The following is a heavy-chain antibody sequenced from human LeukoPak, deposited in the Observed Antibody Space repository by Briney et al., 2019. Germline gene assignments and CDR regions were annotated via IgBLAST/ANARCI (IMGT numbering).Heavy chain of an antibody. Sequence: SETLSLTCTVSGDSISSNSHYWGWIRQPPGKGLEWIGNFYSGSTYYSPSLKSRVSISVDMSKNQLSLNLNSVTAADTAVYFCASRFLDYWGQGILVTVSS. V-gene: IGHV4-39*07. CDR3: ASRFLDY. CDR1: GDSISSNSHY. J-gene: IGHJ4*02. CDR2: FYSGST. D-gene: IGHD3-10*01.